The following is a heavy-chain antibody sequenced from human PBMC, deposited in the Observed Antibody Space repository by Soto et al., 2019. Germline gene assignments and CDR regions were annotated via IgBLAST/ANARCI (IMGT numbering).Heavy chain of an antibody. CDR1: GGSISSGYYY. V-gene: IGHV4-30-4*02. Sequence: SETLSLTCSVSGGSISSGYYYWSWIRQPPGKGLEWIGNIYYSGNTYYNPSLKSRLIISIDTSKNQFSLRVGSATTADTAVYYCARLDWSTSKIGVWGQGTTVTVSS. CDR2: IYYSGNT. CDR3: ARLDWSTSKIGV. D-gene: IGHD3-9*01. J-gene: IGHJ6*02.